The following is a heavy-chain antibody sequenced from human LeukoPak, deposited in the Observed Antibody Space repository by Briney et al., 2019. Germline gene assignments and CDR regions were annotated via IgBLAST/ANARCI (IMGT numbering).Heavy chain of an antibody. V-gene: IGHV3-30-3*01. J-gene: IGHJ4*02. D-gene: IGHD2-15*01. Sequence: GGSLRLSCAASGFTFSSYAMHWVRQAPGKGLEWVAVISYDGSNKYYADSVKGRFTISRDNSKNTLYLQMNSLRAEDTAVYYCARGNGGYCSGGSCYGTFQYWGQGTLVTVSS. CDR3: ARGNGGYCSGGSCYGTFQY. CDR1: GFTFSSYA. CDR2: ISYDGSNK.